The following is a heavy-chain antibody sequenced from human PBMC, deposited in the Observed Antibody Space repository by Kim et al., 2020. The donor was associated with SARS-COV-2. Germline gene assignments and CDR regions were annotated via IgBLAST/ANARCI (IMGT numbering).Heavy chain of an antibody. CDR1: GFTFSSYA. Sequence: GGSLRLSCAASGFTFSSYAMHWVRQAPGKGLEWVAVISYDGSNKYYADSVKGRFTISRDNSKNTLYLQMNSLRAEDTAVYYCARDPMITCGGVNVASYYYCGMDVWGQGTTVPVPS. CDR3: ARDPMITCGGVNVASYYYCGMDV. J-gene: IGHJ6*02. D-gene: IGHD3-16*02. V-gene: IGHV3-30-3*01. CDR2: ISYDGSNK.